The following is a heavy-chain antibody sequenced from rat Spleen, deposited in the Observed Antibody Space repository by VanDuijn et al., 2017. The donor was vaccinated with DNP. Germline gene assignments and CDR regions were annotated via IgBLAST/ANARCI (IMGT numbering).Heavy chain of an antibody. D-gene: IGHD1-2*01. CDR3: ATHKGSSSSYTMDA. V-gene: IGHV5-19*01. J-gene: IGHJ4*01. Sequence: EVQLVESGGGLVQPGRSLKLSCAASGFTLSNYGMHWIRQAPGKGLEWVASIKTDGGSTYYPDSVKGRFTISRENAENTVYLQMNSLRSEDTATYYCATHKGSSSSYTMDAWGQGTSVTVSS. CDR2: IKTDGGST. CDR1: GFTLSNYG.